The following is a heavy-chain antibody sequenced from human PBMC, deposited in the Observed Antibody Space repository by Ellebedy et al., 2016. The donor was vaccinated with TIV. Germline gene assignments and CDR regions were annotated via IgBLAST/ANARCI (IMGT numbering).Heavy chain of an antibody. CDR2: ISSDAITT. CDR3: ARDMGRWLQFLAY. CDR1: GFTFNNYN. V-gene: IGHV3-48*03. Sequence: GGSLRLSCAASGFTFNNYNMIWVRQAPGKGLEWISYISSDAITTDYADSVKGRFTISSDNAKTSVYLQMNSLRAEDTAVYYCARDMGRWLQFLAYWGQGTLVTVSS. D-gene: IGHD5-24*01. J-gene: IGHJ4*02.